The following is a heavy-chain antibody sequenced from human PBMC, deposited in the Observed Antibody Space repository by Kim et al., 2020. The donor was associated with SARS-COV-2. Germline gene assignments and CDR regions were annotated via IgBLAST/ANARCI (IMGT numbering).Heavy chain of an antibody. Sequence: GGSLRLSCAASGFTFSSYWMSWVRQAPGKGLEWVANIKQDGREKYYVDSVKGRFTISRDNAKNSLYLQMNSLRAEDTAVYYCARFTTRRGNIVVVPAAFFYSWGQGTLVTVSS. J-gene: IGHJ4*02. CDR2: IKQDGREK. D-gene: IGHD2-2*01. CDR1: GFTFSSYW. V-gene: IGHV3-7*03. CDR3: ARFTTRRGNIVVVPAAFFYS.